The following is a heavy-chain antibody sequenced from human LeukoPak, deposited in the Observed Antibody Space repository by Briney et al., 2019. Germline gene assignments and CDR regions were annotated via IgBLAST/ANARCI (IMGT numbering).Heavy chain of an antibody. CDR2: ISYDGSNK. Sequence: PGGSLRLSCAASGFTFSSYGMHWVRQAPGKGLEWVAVISYDGSNKYYADSVKGRFTISRDNSKNTLYLQMNSLRAEDTAVYYCAKDRTVGSAAGIPNYWGQGTLVTVSS. D-gene: IGHD6-13*01. V-gene: IGHV3-30*18. J-gene: IGHJ4*02. CDR3: AKDRTVGSAAGIPNY. CDR1: GFTFSSYG.